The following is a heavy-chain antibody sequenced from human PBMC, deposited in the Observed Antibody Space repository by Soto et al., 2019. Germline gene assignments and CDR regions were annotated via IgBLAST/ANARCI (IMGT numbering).Heavy chain of an antibody. CDR2: MKPNSGNT. J-gene: IGHJ6*03. CDR3: ARGTEYYDFWSAPINYYYYYRDV. V-gene: IGHV1-8*01. CDR1: GYTFTSYD. Sequence: ASVKDSCKPSGYTFTSYDIHWVRQATGQGPERMGWMKPNSGNTGYAQKFQGRVTMTRNTSISTAYMELSSLRSEDTAVYYCARGTEYYDFWSAPINYYYYYRDVWGKGTTVTVSS. D-gene: IGHD3-3*01.